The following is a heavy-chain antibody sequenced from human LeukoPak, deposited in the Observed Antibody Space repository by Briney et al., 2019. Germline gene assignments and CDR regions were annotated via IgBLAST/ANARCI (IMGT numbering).Heavy chain of an antibody. J-gene: IGHJ4*02. V-gene: IGHV3-74*01. D-gene: IGHD1-7*01. CDR1: GFTLGVYR. CDR3: NRDGDGTTAYDC. Sequence: GGSLRLSCAASGFTLGVYRMNWARQAPGKGPVWVSHISPDGRNIAYADSVKGRFTISRDSAKNTMYLQMNSRKVGDTAVYYCNRDGDGTTAYDCWGQGTLVTVSS. CDR2: ISPDGRNI.